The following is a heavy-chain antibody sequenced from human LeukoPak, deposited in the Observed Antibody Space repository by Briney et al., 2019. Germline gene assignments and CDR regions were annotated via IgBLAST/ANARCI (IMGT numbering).Heavy chain of an antibody. CDR1: GFTFRNYA. D-gene: IGHD2-15*01. Sequence: PGGSLRLSCAASGFTFRNYAMHWVRQAPGKGLEYVSAISTNGGSTYYANSVKGRFTISRDNSKNALYLQMGSLRAEDTAVYYCAKLVVVIGTIDYFDYWGQGTLVTVSS. V-gene: IGHV3-64*01. CDR2: ISTNGGST. J-gene: IGHJ4*02. CDR3: AKLVVVIGTIDYFDY.